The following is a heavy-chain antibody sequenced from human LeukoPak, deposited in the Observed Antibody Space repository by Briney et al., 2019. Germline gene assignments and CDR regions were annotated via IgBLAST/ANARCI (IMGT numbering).Heavy chain of an antibody. Sequence: PGGSLRLSCAASGFIFSTYWMHWVRQVPGKGPEWVSHITPDGSSTNYADSVKGRFTISRDNAKNTLYLQMNSLRAEDTAVYYRSSQISRGGNWGQGTLVTVSS. V-gene: IGHV3-74*01. CDR3: SSQISRGGN. CDR1: GFIFSTYW. CDR2: ITPDGSST. J-gene: IGHJ4*02. D-gene: IGHD3-16*01.